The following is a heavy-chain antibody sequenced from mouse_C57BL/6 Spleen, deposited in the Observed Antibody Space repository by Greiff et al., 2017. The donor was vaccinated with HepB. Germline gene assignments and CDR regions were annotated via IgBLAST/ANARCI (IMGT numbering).Heavy chain of an antibody. V-gene: IGHV5-9-1*02. CDR1: GFTFSSYA. Sequence: EVKLVESGEGLVKPGGSLKLSCAASGFTFSSYAMSWVRQTPEKRLEWVAYISSGGDYIYYADTVKGRFTISRDNARNTLYLQMSSLKSEDTAMYYCTRDLNDYPFAYWGQGTLVTVSA. J-gene: IGHJ3*01. CDR3: TRDLNDYPFAY. CDR2: ISSGGDYI. D-gene: IGHD2-4*01.